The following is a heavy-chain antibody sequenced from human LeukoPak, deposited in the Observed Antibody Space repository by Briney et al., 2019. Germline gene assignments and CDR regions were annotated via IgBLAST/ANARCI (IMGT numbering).Heavy chain of an antibody. D-gene: IGHD1-1*01. J-gene: IGHJ5*02. Sequence: SETLSLTCTVSGGSISSYYWSWIRQPAGKGLEWIGRIYTSGSTNYNPSLKSRVTMSVDTSKNQFSLKLSSVTAADTAVYYCARVGNDRRTFHWFDPWGQGTLVTVSS. V-gene: IGHV4-4*07. CDR3: ARVGNDRRTFHWFDP. CDR2: IYTSGST. CDR1: GGSISSYY.